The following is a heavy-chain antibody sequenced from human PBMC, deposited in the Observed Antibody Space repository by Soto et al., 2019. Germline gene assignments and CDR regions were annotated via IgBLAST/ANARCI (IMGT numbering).Heavy chain of an antibody. V-gene: IGHV1-69*01. D-gene: IGHD3-10*01. J-gene: IGHJ4*02. CDR1: GGIFSTYA. CDR3: ARDRDDYGSGNYYNRIDF. CDR2: IIPLFGTP. Sequence: QVQLVQSGAEVKKPGSSVKVSCKASGGIFSTYAISWLRQAPGQGLEWMGGIIPLFGTPNYAQRFQGRVTITADESTSKAYVELSRLRSEDTAVYYCARDRDDYGSGNYYNRIDFWGQGTLVTVSS.